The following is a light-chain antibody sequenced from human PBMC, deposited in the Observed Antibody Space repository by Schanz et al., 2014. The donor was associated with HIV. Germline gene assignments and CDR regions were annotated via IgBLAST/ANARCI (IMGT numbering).Light chain of an antibody. V-gene: IGLV2-14*03. Sequence: QSALTQPASVSGSPGQSITISCTGTSSDVGGYNYASWYQQHPGKAPKLMIYDVTNRPSGASNRFSASKSGNTASLTISGLQAEDEADYYCCSYAGSSTVVFGGGTKLTVL. CDR1: SSDVGGYNY. J-gene: IGLJ2*01. CDR3: CSYAGSSTVV. CDR2: DVT.